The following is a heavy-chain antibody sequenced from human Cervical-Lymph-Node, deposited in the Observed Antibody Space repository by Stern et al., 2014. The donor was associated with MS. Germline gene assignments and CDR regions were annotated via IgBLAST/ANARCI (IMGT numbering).Heavy chain of an antibody. J-gene: IGHJ4*02. CDR3: ARDRMYYDF. CDR1: GFTFSSYN. V-gene: IGHV3-21*01. D-gene: IGHD3-3*01. Sequence: VQLVQSGGGLVKPGGSLRLSCAASGFTFSSYNMNWVRQAPGKGLEWVSSISTGGDDIYYADSLKGRFTISRDNAKNSLYLQINSLRAEDTAVYYCARDRMYYDFWGEGTLVTVSS. CDR2: ISTGGDDI.